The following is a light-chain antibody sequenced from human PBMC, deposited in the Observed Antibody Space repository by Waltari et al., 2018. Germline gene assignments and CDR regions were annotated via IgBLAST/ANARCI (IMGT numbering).Light chain of an antibody. CDR3: SSYTGSNSLVA. V-gene: IGLV2-14*01. CDR1: GRFVGAYNP. Sequence: QSALTQPASVSGSPGQSITISCTGTGRFVGAYNPVSWYQHHPGQAPKLMIYEVTNRPSGVSNRFSGSKSGNTASLTISGLQAEDEADYYCSSYTGSNSLVAFGGGTKLTVL. CDR2: EVT. J-gene: IGLJ2*01.